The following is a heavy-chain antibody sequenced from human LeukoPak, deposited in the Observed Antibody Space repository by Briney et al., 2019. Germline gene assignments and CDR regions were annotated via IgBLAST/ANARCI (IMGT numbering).Heavy chain of an antibody. CDR2: IYYSGST. D-gene: IGHD1-26*01. CDR3: ARGSPIWVGATDDYYYGMDV. CDR1: GGSISSYY. Sequence: SETLSLTCTVSGGSISSYYWSWIRQPPGKGLEWIGYIYYSGSTNYNPSLKSRVTISVDTSKNQFSLKLSSVTAADTAEYYCARGSPIWVGATDDYYYGMDVWGQGTTVPVSS. J-gene: IGHJ6*02. V-gene: IGHV4-59*01.